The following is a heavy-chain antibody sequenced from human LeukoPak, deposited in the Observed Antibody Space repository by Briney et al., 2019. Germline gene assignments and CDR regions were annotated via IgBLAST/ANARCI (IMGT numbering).Heavy chain of an antibody. Sequence: SETLSLTCTVSGGSISSGGYYWSWIRQHPGKGLEWIGYIYYSGSTYYNPSLKSRVTMSVDTSKNQFSLKLSSVTAADTAVYYCARDGSGSYYVFQHWGQGTLVTVSS. V-gene: IGHV4-31*03. D-gene: IGHD1-26*01. CDR2: IYYSGST. CDR3: ARDGSGSYYVFQH. J-gene: IGHJ1*01. CDR1: GGSISSGGYY.